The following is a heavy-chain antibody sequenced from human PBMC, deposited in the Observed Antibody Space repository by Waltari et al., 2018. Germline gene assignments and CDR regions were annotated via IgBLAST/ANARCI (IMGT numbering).Heavy chain of an antibody. J-gene: IGHJ4*02. D-gene: IGHD3-22*01. CDR1: GYTFTGYY. CDR3: XXXXXXXXXXXSGYYYY. CDR2: INPNSGGK. Sequence: QVQLVQSGAEVKKPGASVKVSCKASGYTFTGYYMHWVRQAPGQGLEGMGWINPNSGGKNYAKTFQGRATMTRDTYIDTDDRERSXXXXXXXXXXXXXXXXXXXXXXXSGYYYYWGQGTLVTVSS. V-gene: IGHV1-2*02.